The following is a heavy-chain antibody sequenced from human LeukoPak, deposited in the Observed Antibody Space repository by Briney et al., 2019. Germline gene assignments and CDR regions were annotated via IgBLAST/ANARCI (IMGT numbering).Heavy chain of an antibody. V-gene: IGHV4-39*07. CDR2: IYYSGST. CDR1: GGSISSSSYY. Sequence: PSETLSLTCTVSGGSISSSSYYWGWIRQPPGKGLEGIGSIYYSGSTYYNPSLKSRVTISVDTSKNQFSLKLSSVTAADTAVYYCARGGRRGYSYGLNYWGQGTLVTVSS. CDR3: ARGGRRGYSYGLNY. D-gene: IGHD5-18*01. J-gene: IGHJ4*02.